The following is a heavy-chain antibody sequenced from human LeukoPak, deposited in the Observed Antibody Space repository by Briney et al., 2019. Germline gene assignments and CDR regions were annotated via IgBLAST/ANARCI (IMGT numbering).Heavy chain of an antibody. CDR1: GFTFSSYT. CDR3: ARGGIVGSGYYYFDY. V-gene: IGHV3-21*01. CDR2: ISSSRSYI. D-gene: IGHD3-22*01. Sequence: GGSLRLPCAASGFTFSSYTMNWVRQAPGKGLEWVSSISSSRSYIYYADSVKGRFTISRDNAKSSLYLQMNSLRAEDTAVYYCARGGIVGSGYYYFDYWGQGTLVTVSS. J-gene: IGHJ4*02.